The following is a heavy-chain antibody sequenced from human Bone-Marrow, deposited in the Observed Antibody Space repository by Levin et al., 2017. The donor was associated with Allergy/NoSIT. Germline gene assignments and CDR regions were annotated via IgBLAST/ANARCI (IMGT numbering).Heavy chain of an antibody. CDR2: ISHGGIA. CDR1: GGSFSGFS. V-gene: IGHV4-34*01. J-gene: IGHJ4*02. D-gene: IGHD2-8*02. CDR3: ARIRPRLVPDY. Sequence: SETLSLTCAVYGGSFSGFSYSWIRQPPGKGLEWIGEISHGGIAKYNPSLNSRVAMSIDTSKNQFSLKLTSVTAADTAVYFCARIRPRLVPDYWGQGTLVTVSS.